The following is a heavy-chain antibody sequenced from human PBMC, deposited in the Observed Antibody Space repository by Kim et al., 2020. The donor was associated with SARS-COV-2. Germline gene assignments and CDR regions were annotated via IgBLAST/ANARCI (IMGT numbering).Heavy chain of an antibody. Sequence: GGSLRLSCAASGFTFSSYAMHWVRQAPGKGLEWVAVISYDGSNKYYADSVKGRFTISRDNSKNTLYLQMNSLRAEDTAVYYCARDFGSYPFLFDYWGQG. J-gene: IGHJ4*02. D-gene: IGHD1-26*01. CDR3: ARDFGSYPFLFDY. V-gene: IGHV3-30*04. CDR1: GFTFSSYA. CDR2: ISYDGSNK.